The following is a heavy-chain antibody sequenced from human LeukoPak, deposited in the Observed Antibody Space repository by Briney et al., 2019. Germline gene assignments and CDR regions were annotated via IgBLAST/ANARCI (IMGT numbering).Heavy chain of an antibody. Sequence: GGSLRLSCAASGFTFSSHGMNWVRQAPGKGLEWVSFISSSSSYIDYADSVKGRFTISRDNAKNSLYLQMNSLRAEDTAVYYCAGGGRTERVYYYFDYWGQGTLVTVSS. J-gene: IGHJ4*02. V-gene: IGHV3-21*01. CDR1: GFTFSSHG. CDR3: AGGGRTERVYYYFDY. D-gene: IGHD2-15*01. CDR2: ISSSSSYI.